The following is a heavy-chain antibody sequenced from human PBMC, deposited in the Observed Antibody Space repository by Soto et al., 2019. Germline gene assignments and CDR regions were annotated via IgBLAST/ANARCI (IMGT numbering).Heavy chain of an antibody. Sequence: EMMCHTWTVSGGSVRGYDWSWIRQQQGKGLGWIGYIYYSGSTYYNPSLKSRVTISVDTSKNQFSLKLSSVTAADTAVYYCARDPSPYGDYAFDIWGQGTMVTVSS. V-gene: IGHV4-59*02. J-gene: IGHJ3*02. CDR2: IYYSGST. D-gene: IGHD4-17*01. CDR3: ARDPSPYGDYAFDI. CDR1: GGSVRGYD.